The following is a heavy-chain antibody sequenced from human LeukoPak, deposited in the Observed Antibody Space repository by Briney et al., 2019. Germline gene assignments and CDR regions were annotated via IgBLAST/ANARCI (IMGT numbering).Heavy chain of an antibody. V-gene: IGHV3-30-3*01. CDR2: ISYDGSNK. CDR3: AGQHCSGGTCYSNFDS. Sequence: GGSLRLSCAASGFIFSSYAMHWVHQAPGKGLEWVAVISYDGSNKYYADSVKGRFTISRDNSKNTLYLQMNSLRTEDTAIYYCAGQHCSGGTCYSNFDSWGQGTLVTVSS. CDR1: GFIFSSYA. J-gene: IGHJ4*02. D-gene: IGHD2-15*01.